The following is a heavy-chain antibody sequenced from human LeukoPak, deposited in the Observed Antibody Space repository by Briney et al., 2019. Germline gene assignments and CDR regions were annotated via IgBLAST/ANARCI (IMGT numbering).Heavy chain of an antibody. V-gene: IGHV4-59*08. CDR3: ARKHVYLDP. CDR2: IYYSGST. D-gene: IGHD3-10*01. CDR1: GGSIGSYY. Sequence: PSETLSLTCTVSGGSIGSYYWSWIRQPPGKGLKWIGYIYYSGSTNYNPSLKSRVTISVDTSKNQFSLKLSSVTAADTAVYYCARKHVYLDPWGQGTLVTVSS. J-gene: IGHJ5*02.